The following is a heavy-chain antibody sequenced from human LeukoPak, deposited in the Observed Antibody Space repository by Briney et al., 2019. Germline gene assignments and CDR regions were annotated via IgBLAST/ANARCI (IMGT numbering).Heavy chain of an antibody. CDR1: GFTFSNYA. CDR2: ISGSGGRT. D-gene: IGHD1-26*01. Sequence: GGSLRLSCAASGFTFSNYALSWVRQAPGKGLEWVAVISGSGGRTYYADSVRGRFTISRDISKSTLYLQVNSLRAEDMAVYYCAKDLAGSNGNCWGQGTLVTVSS. V-gene: IGHV3-23*01. CDR3: AKDLAGSNGNC. J-gene: IGHJ4*02.